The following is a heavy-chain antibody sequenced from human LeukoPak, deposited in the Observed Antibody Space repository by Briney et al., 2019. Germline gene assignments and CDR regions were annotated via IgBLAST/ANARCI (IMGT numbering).Heavy chain of an antibody. CDR1: GGSISSYY. V-gene: IGHV4-4*07. CDR3: ARESGSYLYYYYYYYMDV. Sequence: SETLSLTCTVPGGSISSYYWSWIRQPAGKGLEWIGRIYTSGSTNYNPSLKSRVTMSVDTSKNQFSLKLSSVTAADTAVYYCARESGSYLYYYYYYYMDVWGKGTTVTVSS. D-gene: IGHD1-26*01. J-gene: IGHJ6*03. CDR2: IYTSGST.